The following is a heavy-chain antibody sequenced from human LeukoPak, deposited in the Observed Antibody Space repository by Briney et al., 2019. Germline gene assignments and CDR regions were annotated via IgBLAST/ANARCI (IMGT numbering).Heavy chain of an antibody. D-gene: IGHD5-18*01. CDR2: ISAYNGNT. V-gene: IGHV1-18*01. J-gene: IGHJ4*02. CDR1: GYTFTSYG. CDR3: ARDTVVDTADTFDY. Sequence: ASVKVSCKASGYTFTSYGISWVRQAPGQGLEWMGWISAYNGNTNYAQKLQGRVTMTTDTSTSTAYMELRSLRSDDTAVYHCARDTVVDTADTFDYWGQGTLVTVSS.